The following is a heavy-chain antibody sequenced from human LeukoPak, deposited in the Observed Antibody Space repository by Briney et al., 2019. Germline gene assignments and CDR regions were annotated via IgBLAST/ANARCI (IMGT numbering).Heavy chain of an antibody. CDR1: GDSISSYY. CDR3: ARAITIFGVVGPRFDC. Sequence: SETLSLTCTVSGDSISSYYWSWIRQPPGKGLEWIGSIFYSGSTNYNPSLKSRVTISVDTSKNQFSLRLSSVTAADTAVYYCARAITIFGVVGPRFDCWGQGTLVTASS. CDR2: IFYSGST. D-gene: IGHD3-3*01. J-gene: IGHJ4*02. V-gene: IGHV4-59*01.